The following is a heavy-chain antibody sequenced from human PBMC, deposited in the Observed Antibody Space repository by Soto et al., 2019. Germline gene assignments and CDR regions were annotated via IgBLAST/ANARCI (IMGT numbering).Heavy chain of an antibody. V-gene: IGHV4-59*06. CDR2: IYYSGST. J-gene: IGHJ6*02. D-gene: IGHD6-19*01. CDR3: ARDFTDSSGPTLGMGV. CDR1: SGSISTYY. Sequence: PSDTLSLTLTVSSGSISTYYCNWILQPPVKGLEWIGYIYYSGSTYYNPSLKSRVTISVDTSKNQFSLKLSSVTAADTAVYYCARDFTDSSGPTLGMGVWGQGTTVTVSS.